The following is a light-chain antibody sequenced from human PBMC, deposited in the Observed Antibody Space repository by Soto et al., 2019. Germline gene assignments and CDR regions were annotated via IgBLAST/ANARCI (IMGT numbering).Light chain of an antibody. CDR2: EVS. V-gene: IGLV2-14*01. J-gene: IGLJ2*01. Sequence: QSALTQPASVSGSPGQSIIISCTGTSSDVGGYNSVFWYQQHPGKAPKLMIYEVSNRPSGVSNRFSGSKSGNTASLTISGLQAEDEGDYYCSSYTSSSTVVFGGGTKLTVL. CDR1: SSDVGGYNS. CDR3: SSYTSSSTVV.